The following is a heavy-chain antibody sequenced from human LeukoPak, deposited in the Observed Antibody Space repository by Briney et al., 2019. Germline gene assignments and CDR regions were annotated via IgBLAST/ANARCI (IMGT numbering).Heavy chain of an antibody. CDR2: MREDGTII. CDR1: GFTFSSYA. D-gene: IGHD6-25*01. Sequence: GGSLRLSCAASGFTFSSYAMSWVRQAPGKGLDWVASMREDGTIINYVDSVKGRFTISRDNPKNSLYLQMNSLRVEDTAVYYCVRGGAARGRFENWGQGTLVTVSS. J-gene: IGHJ4*02. V-gene: IGHV3-7*01. CDR3: VRGGAARGRFEN.